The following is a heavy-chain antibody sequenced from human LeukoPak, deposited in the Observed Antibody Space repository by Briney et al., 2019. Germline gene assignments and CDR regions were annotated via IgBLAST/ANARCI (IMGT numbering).Heavy chain of an antibody. CDR3: ARGSHAPFDC. Sequence: GGSLRLSCAGSGFTFDDYGMSCARQAPGKGLEWVSGISGNGGSTGYVDSVKGRFTISRDNAKNSLYLQMNSLRAEDTALYYCARGSHAPFDCWGQGTLVTVSS. J-gene: IGHJ4*02. CDR2: ISGNGGST. CDR1: GFTFDDYG. V-gene: IGHV3-20*04. D-gene: IGHD6-19*01.